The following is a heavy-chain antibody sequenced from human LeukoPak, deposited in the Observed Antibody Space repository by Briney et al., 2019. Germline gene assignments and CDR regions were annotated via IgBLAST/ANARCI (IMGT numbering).Heavy chain of an antibody. V-gene: IGHV3-48*03. CDR1: GFTFSSYE. D-gene: IGHD2-15*01. CDR3: ARGEYCTGGSCFFDY. Sequence: GGSLRLSCAAYGFTFSSYEMTWVRQAPGKGLEWVSDISSGGTNKYYADSVKGRFTISRDNAKNSLYLQMNSLRAEDTAIYYCARGEYCTGGSCFFDYWGQGTLVTVSS. CDR2: ISSGGTNK. J-gene: IGHJ4*02.